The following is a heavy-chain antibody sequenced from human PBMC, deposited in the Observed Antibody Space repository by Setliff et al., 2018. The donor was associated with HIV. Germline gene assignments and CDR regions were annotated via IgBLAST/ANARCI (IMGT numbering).Heavy chain of an antibody. J-gene: IGHJ3*02. CDR1: GGTFSSYA. CDR3: EREVEAARGFNAFDI. CDR2: IIPILGIA. D-gene: IGHD6-6*01. V-gene: IGHV1-69*10. Sequence: GASVKVSCKASGGTFSSYAISWVRQAPGQGLEWMGGIIPILGIANYAQKFQGRVTITADKSTSTAYMELSSLRSEDTAVYYCEREVEAARGFNAFDIWGQGTMVTVSS.